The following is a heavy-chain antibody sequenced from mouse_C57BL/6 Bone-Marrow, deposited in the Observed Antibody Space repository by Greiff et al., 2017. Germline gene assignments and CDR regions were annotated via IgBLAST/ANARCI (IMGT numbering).Heavy chain of an antibody. CDR1: GYTFTSYW. J-gene: IGHJ1*03. Sequence: QVHVKQPGTELVKPGASVKLSCKASGYTFTSYWMHWVKQRPGQGLEWIGNINPSNGGTNYNEKFKSKATLTVDKSSSTAYMQLSSLTSEDSAVYYCARGPAAYYSNYNWYFDVWGTGTTVTVSS. D-gene: IGHD2-5*01. CDR3: ARGPAAYYSNYNWYFDV. CDR2: INPSNGGT. V-gene: IGHV1-53*01.